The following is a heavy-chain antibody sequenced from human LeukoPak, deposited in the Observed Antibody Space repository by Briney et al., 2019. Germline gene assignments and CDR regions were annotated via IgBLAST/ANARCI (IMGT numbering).Heavy chain of an antibody. J-gene: IGHJ6*03. CDR3: AKEYGYDYNYFYSMDV. D-gene: IGHD1-1*01. CDR2: IRYDGSNK. V-gene: IGHV3-30*02. CDR1: GFTVSSDY. Sequence: GGSLRLSCAASGFTVSSDYMSWVRQAPGKGLEWVAFIRYDGSNKYHADSVKGRFTISRDNSKNTVYLQMNSLRAEDTAVYFCAKEYGYDYNYFYSMDVWGKGTTVTISS.